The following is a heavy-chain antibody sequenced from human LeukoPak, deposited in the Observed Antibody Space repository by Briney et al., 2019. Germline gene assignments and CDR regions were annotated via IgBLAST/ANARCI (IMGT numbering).Heavy chain of an antibody. Sequence: SQTLSLTCTVSGGSISSGNYYWTWIRQPAGKGLEWIGRIYTSGSTNYNPSLKSRATISVDTSKNQFSLKLSSVTAADTAVYYCARGPGFDYWGQGTLVTVSS. CDR2: IYTSGST. V-gene: IGHV4-61*02. J-gene: IGHJ4*02. CDR1: GGSISSGNYY. CDR3: ARGPGFDY. D-gene: IGHD1-14*01.